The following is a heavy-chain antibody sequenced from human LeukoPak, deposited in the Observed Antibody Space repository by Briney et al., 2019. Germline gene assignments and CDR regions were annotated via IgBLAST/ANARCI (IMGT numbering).Heavy chain of an antibody. D-gene: IGHD6-6*01. Sequence: ASAKVSCKASGYTFTSYGITWVRQAPAQGLEWMGWINPHSGGTNYAQKFQGRVTMTRDTSISTVYMEVSRLRSDDTAVYYCARDSSYSSSLYYFEYWGQGTLVTVSS. CDR2: INPHSGGT. J-gene: IGHJ4*02. CDR3: ARDSSYSSSLYYFEY. CDR1: GYTFTSYG. V-gene: IGHV1-2*02.